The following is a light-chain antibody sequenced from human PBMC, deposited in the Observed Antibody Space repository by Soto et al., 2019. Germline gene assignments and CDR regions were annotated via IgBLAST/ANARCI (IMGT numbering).Light chain of an antibody. CDR3: QQYYNTPFT. Sequence: DIVMTQSPDSLAVSLGERATINCKSSQSVLYSSNNKNYLAWYQQKPGQPPKLLIYRASTRESGVPDRFSGGGSGTDFTLTISSLQAEDGAVYYCQQYYNTPFTFGPGTKVDIK. J-gene: IGKJ3*01. V-gene: IGKV4-1*01. CDR2: RAS. CDR1: QSVLYSSNNKNY.